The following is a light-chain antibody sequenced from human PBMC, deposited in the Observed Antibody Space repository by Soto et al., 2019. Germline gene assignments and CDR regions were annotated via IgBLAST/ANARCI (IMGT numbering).Light chain of an antibody. CDR3: QQYNNWPPYT. Sequence: EIVMTQSPSTLCVSPGETATLSCRASQSVATRLAWYQHKPGQAPRLLIYGASARATVVPARFSGSGSGTDYSLTISSLQSEEFSVYYCQQYNNWPPYTFGQGTKLEIK. CDR2: GAS. V-gene: IGKV3-15*01. CDR1: QSVATR. J-gene: IGKJ2*01.